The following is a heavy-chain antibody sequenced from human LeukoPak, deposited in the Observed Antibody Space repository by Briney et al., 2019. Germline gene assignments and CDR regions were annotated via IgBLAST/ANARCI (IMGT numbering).Heavy chain of an antibody. CDR1: GGSISSTGFY. CDR3: ARSSCDSRCYAVGFFQH. J-gene: IGHJ1*01. D-gene: IGHD2-2*01. CDR2: IYYSGST. V-gene: IGHV4-39*01. Sequence: SETLSLTCTVSGGSISSTGFYWGWIRQPPGKGLEWIGSIYYSGSTYYNPSLKSRVTMSVDTSKNQFSLKLNSVTAADTAVYYCARSSCDSRCYAVGFFQHWGQGTLVTVSS.